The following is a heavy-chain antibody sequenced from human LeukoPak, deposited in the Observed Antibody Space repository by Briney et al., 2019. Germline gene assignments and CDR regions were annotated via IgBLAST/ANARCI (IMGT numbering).Heavy chain of an antibody. Sequence: PSETLSLTCTVSGGSISNYYWSWIRQPPGKGLEWIGYIYYSGSTNYNPSLKSRVTISVDTSKNQFYLKLSSVTAADTAVYYCASSGWSGSFPYYFDYWGQGTLVTVSS. J-gene: IGHJ4*02. CDR3: ASSGWSGSFPYYFDY. CDR2: IYYSGST. CDR1: GGSISNYY. V-gene: IGHV4-59*01. D-gene: IGHD6-19*01.